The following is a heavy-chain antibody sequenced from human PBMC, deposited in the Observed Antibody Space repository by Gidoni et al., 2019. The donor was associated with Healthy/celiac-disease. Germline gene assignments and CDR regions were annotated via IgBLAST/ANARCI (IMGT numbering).Heavy chain of an antibody. CDR1: GGTFISYA. CDR2: IIPIFGTA. CDR3: ARGSGYCTGGVCYTFDY. V-gene: IGHV1-69*01. Sequence: QVQLVQSGAEVKKPGSSVKVSCKASGGTFISYAISWVRQAPGQGLEWMGGIIPIFGTANYGQKIQARVTITADESTSTAYMELSSLRSEDTAVYYCARGSGYCTGGVCYTFDYWGQGTLVTVSS. J-gene: IGHJ4*02. D-gene: IGHD2-8*02.